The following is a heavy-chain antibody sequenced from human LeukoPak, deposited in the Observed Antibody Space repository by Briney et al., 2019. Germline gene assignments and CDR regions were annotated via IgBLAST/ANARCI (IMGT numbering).Heavy chain of an antibody. V-gene: IGHV4-61*02. CDR1: GGSISSGSYY. Sequence: SQTLSLTCTVSGGSISSGSYYWSWIRQPAGKGLEWIGRIYTSGSTNYNPSLKSRVTISVDTSKNQFSLKLSSVTAADTAVYYCARDDGKAVALDYWGQGTLVTVPS. J-gene: IGHJ4*02. D-gene: IGHD6-19*01. CDR2: IYTSGST. CDR3: ARDDGKAVALDY.